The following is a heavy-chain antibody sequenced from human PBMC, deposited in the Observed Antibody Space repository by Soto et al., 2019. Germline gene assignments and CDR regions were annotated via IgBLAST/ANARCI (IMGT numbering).Heavy chain of an antibody. CDR3: ARLNGYCVSTNCHGYYGMDV. Sequence: SETLFLTCTVSGCSVSSNSYSWGWIRQSPGKGLEWIGTIYSSENTYYNPSLLSRVTISVDTSKNEFSLRLSSVTAADTAVYYCARLNGYCVSTNCHGYYGMDVWGQGTTVT. D-gene: IGHD2-2*03. J-gene: IGHJ6*02. CDR1: GCSVSSNSYS. V-gene: IGHV4-39*01. CDR2: IYSSENT.